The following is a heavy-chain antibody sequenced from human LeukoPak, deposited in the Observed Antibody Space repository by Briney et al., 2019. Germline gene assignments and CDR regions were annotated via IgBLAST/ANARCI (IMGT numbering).Heavy chain of an antibody. CDR1: GFTFSSYG. D-gene: IGHD6-13*01. J-gene: IGHJ4*02. CDR3: AKCSSSLYSFSGVDY. Sequence: PGRSLRLSCAASGFTFSSYGMHWVRQAPGKGLGWVAVISYDGSNRYYADSVKGRFTTSRDNSKNTLYLQMNSLRAEDTAVYYCAKCSSSLYSFSGVDYWGQGTLVTVSS. V-gene: IGHV3-30*18. CDR2: ISYDGSNR.